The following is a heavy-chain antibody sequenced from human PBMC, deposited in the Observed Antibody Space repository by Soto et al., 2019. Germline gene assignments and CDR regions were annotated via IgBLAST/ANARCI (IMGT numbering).Heavy chain of an antibody. D-gene: IGHD6-19*01. J-gene: IGHJ4*02. V-gene: IGHV3-21*01. CDR3: ARSSGWLDNDY. Sequence: GGSLRLSCAASGFTFSSYSMNWVRQAPGKGLECVSSISSSSSYIYYADSVKGRFTISRDNAKNSLYLQMNSLRAEDTAVYYCARSSGWLDNDYWGQGTLVTVSS. CDR1: GFTFSSYS. CDR2: ISSSSSYI.